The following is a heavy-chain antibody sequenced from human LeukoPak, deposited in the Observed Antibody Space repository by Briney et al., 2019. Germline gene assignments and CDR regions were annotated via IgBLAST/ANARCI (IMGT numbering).Heavy chain of an antibody. Sequence: GGSLRLSCAASGFTFSSYWMHWVRQAPGKGLVWVSRINSDGITTSYADSVKGRFTISRDNTKNTLYLQMNSLRAEDTAVYYCARIGASVGAIDYWGQGTLVTVSS. CDR1: GFTFSSYW. V-gene: IGHV3-74*01. J-gene: IGHJ4*02. D-gene: IGHD1-26*01. CDR3: ARIGASVGAIDY. CDR2: INSDGITT.